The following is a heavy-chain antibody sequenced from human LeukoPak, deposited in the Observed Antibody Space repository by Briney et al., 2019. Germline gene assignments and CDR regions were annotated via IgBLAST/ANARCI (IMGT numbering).Heavy chain of an antibody. D-gene: IGHD2-15*01. CDR3: ARGLGTVVVIAATPNGMDV. Sequence: SETLSLTCAVYGGSFSGYYWRWIRQPPGKGLEWIGKINHSGSTNYNTSLKSRVTISVDTSKNQFSLKLSSVTAADTAVYYCARGLGTVVVIAATPNGMDVWGQGTTVTVSS. CDR1: GGSFSGYY. J-gene: IGHJ6*02. CDR2: INHSGST. V-gene: IGHV4-34*01.